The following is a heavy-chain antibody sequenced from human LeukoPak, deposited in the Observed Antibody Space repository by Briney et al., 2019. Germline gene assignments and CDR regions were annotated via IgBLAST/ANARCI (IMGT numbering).Heavy chain of an antibody. V-gene: IGHV3-7*01. CDR2: INPDGSQK. Sequence: GGSLRLSCEASGFTFSGNWMSWVRQTPGKGLEWVASINPDGSQKLYVDSVKGRFTISRDNTKGSLYLQMNSLGAEDTAMYYCAKLLGTATTYDSWGQGTRVTVSS. CDR3: AKLLGTATTYDS. CDR1: GFTFSGNW. J-gene: IGHJ4*02. D-gene: IGHD5-24*01.